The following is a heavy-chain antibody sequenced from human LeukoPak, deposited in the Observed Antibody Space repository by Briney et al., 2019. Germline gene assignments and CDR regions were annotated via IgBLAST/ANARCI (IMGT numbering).Heavy chain of an antibody. CDR1: GASISTYY. CDR2: IYTSGST. V-gene: IGHV4-4*09. Sequence: SETLSLTCTVTGASISTYYWSWIRQSPGKGLEWIGYIYTSGSTNYNPSLKSRVTISVDTSKNQFSLKLSSVTAADTAVYFCARQLAATSAGFSYYFYYMDVWGKGTTVTVSS. J-gene: IGHJ6*03. CDR3: ARQLAATSAGFSYYFYYMDV. D-gene: IGHD2-15*01.